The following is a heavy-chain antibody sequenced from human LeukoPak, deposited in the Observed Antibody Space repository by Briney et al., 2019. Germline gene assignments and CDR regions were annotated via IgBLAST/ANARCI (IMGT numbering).Heavy chain of an antibody. D-gene: IGHD3-22*01. J-gene: IGHJ4*02. V-gene: IGHV5-51*01. CDR2: IYPGDSDT. Sequence: GESLKISCKGSGYSFTSYWIGWVRQMPGKGLEWMGIIYPGDSDTRYSPSFQGQVTISADKSISTAYLQWSSLKASDTAMYYCARSDSYYYDSSGYTGFDYWGQGTLVTVSS. CDR3: ARSDSYYYDSSGYTGFDY. CDR1: GYSFTSYW.